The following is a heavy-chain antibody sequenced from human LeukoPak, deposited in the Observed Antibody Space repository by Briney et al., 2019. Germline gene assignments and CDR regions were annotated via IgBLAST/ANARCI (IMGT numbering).Heavy chain of an antibody. V-gene: IGHV3-7*04. J-gene: IGHJ5*02. Sequence: GGSLRLSCEASGFTFTTYWMSWVRQAPGKGLEWVANIKQDGSEKYYMDSVKGRFTISRDNAKNSLYLQMSSLRAEDTAVYYCARVAAAVPDQWGQGTLVTVSS. CDR3: ARVAAAVPDQ. D-gene: IGHD6-13*01. CDR2: IKQDGSEK. CDR1: GFTFTTYW.